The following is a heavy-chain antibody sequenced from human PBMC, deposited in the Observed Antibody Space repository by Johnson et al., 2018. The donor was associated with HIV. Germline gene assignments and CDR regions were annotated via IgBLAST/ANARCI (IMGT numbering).Heavy chain of an antibody. J-gene: IGHJ3*02. CDR3: AKESAFDI. Sequence: EVQLVESGGGLVQPGGSLRLSCAASGFTVSSNYMNWVRQAPGKGLEWVSVIYSGGNTYYADSVKGRFTISRDNSKNTLYLQMNSLRAEDTAVYYCAKESAFDIWGQGTMVTVSS. CDR2: IYSGGNT. CDR1: GFTVSSNY. V-gene: IGHV3-66*01.